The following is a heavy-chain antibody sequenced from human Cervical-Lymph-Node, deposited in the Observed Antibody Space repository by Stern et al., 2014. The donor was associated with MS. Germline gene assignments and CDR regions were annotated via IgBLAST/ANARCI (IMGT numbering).Heavy chain of an antibody. V-gene: IGHV1-69*01. D-gene: IGHD3-10*02. CDR1: GGTFSSYA. CDR2: IIPFFGTA. Sequence: QLVQSGAEVKKPGSSVKVSCKASGGTFSSYAISWVRQAPGPGLEWMGGIIPFFGTANYEKQFQGRVTITADGYTSTAYMELSSLRSEDTAVYYCARVVRGSVALDIWGQGTMVAVSS. J-gene: IGHJ3*02. CDR3: ARVVRGSVALDI.